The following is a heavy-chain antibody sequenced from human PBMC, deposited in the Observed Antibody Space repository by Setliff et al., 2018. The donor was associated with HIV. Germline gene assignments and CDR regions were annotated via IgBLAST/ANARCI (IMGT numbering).Heavy chain of an antibody. D-gene: IGHD1-7*01. V-gene: IGHV4-4*09. Sequence: SETLSLTCTVSGGSNSGDYWSWTRQPPGKGLEWIGYIHTSGRTNYNYPFKTRATISRDTSKNQFSLRLSSVTATDTAMYYCARPPREETQRNYKFDSWGQGTLVTVSS. CDR1: GGSNSGDY. CDR2: IHTSGRT. CDR3: ARPPREETQRNYKFDS. J-gene: IGHJ4*02.